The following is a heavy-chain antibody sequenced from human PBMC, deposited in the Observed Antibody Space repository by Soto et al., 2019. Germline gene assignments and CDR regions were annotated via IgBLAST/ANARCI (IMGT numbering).Heavy chain of an antibody. CDR1: GSRVTRSA. CDR2: IVVGSGNT. J-gene: IGHJ4*01. Sequence: GAAVKVAWKDCGSRVTRSAVQWVRQARGQRLEWIGWIVVGSGNTNYAQKFQERVTITRDMSTSTAYMELSSLSFLDTAVHYCATALSWTYSLTVLFYWG. D-gene: IGHD1-26*01. CDR3: ATALSWTYSLTVLFY. V-gene: IGHV1-58*01.